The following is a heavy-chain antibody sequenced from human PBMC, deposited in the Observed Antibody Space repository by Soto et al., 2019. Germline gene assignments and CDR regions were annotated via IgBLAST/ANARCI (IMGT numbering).Heavy chain of an antibody. Sequence: GASVKVSCKASGYTFTSYDINWVRQATGQGLEWMGWMNPNSGNTGYAQKFQGRVTMTWNTSISTAYMELSSLRSEDTAVYYCARAMGWQLVHPHDAFAIWAQGTMVTVSS. CDR2: MNPNSGNT. J-gene: IGHJ3*02. V-gene: IGHV1-8*01. D-gene: IGHD6-6*01. CDR3: ARAMGWQLVHPHDAFAI. CDR1: GYTFTSYD.